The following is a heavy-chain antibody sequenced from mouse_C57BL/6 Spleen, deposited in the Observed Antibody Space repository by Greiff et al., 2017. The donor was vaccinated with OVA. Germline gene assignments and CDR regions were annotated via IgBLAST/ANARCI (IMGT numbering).Heavy chain of an antibody. D-gene: IGHD5-5*01. V-gene: IGHV5-4*03. CDR2: ISDGGSYT. J-gene: IGHJ1*03. CDR1: GFTFSSYA. Sequence: EVKLVESGGGLVKPGGSLKLSCAASGFTFSSYAMSWVRQTPEKRLEWVATISDGGSYTYYPDNVKGRFTISRDNAKNNLYLQMSHLKSEDTAMYYCARAPATSKYFDVWGTGTTVTVSS. CDR3: ARAPATSKYFDV.